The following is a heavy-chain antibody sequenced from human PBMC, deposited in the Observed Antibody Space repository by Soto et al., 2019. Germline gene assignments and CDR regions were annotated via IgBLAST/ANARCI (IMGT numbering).Heavy chain of an antibody. CDR2: IYYSGRV. Sequence: PSETLSLTCTVSVVSISTSWWSCIRHPPGKGLEWIGNIYYSGRVNHNPSLKSRVTIVADTSRNQFSLHLNSVTAADTAVYYCAREVEDFGAPGWFEPWGQGILVTVSS. D-gene: IGHD4-17*01. J-gene: IGHJ5*02. V-gene: IGHV4-59*01. CDR1: VVSISTSW. CDR3: AREVEDFGAPGWFEP.